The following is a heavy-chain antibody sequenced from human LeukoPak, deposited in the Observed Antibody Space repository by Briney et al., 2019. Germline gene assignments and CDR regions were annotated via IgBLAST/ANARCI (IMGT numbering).Heavy chain of an antibody. D-gene: IGHD2-2*01. CDR3: ASSVVRTRFDY. CDR2: IIPIFGTA. CDR1: GGTFSSYA. Sequence: GASVKVSCKASGGTFSSYAISWVRQAPGQGLEWMGGIIPIFGTANYAQKFQGRVTITADESTSTAYKELSSLRSEDTAVYYCASSVVRTRFDYWGQGTLVTVSS. V-gene: IGHV1-69*01. J-gene: IGHJ4*02.